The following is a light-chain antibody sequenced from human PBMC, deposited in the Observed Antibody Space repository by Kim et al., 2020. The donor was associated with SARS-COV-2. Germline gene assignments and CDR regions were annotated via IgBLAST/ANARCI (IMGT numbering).Light chain of an antibody. CDR3: QAWDSSTAV. Sequence: SVATGQPASITWSGEKLGDKYACWYEQKPGQSPVLVIYQDSKRPSGIPERFSGSNSGNTATLTISGTQAMDEADYYCQAWDSSTAVFGGGTKLTVL. V-gene: IGLV3-1*01. CDR2: QDS. J-gene: IGLJ3*02. CDR1: KLGDKY.